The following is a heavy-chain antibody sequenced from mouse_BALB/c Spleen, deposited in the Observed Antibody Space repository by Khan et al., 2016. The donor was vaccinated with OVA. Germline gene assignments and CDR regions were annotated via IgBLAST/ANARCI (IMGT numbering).Heavy chain of an antibody. CDR1: GYSITSDYA. D-gene: IGHD1-1*01. V-gene: IGHV3-2*02. CDR2: ISYSGST. CDR3: AGRYYYGQWYFDV. Sequence: EVKLEVSGPGLVKPSQSLSLTCTVTGYSITSDYAWNWIRQFPGNKLEWMAYISYSGSTRSNPSLNSRISITRDTSKTQFFLQLNSVTTEGTATYYCAGRYYYGQWYFDVWGAGTTVTVSS. J-gene: IGHJ1*01.